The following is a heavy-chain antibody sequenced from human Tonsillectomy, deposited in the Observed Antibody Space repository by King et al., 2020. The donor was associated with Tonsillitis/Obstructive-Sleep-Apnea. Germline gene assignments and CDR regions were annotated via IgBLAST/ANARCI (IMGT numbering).Heavy chain of an antibody. J-gene: IGHJ4*02. V-gene: IGHV3-23*04. CDR1: GFTFSSYA. CDR3: ARELDGSGIYKPYFDY. D-gene: IGHD3-10*01. Sequence: VQLVESGGGLVQPGGSLRLSCAASGFTFSSYAMSWVRQAAGKGLEWVSGISGSGDSTYYADSVKGRFTISRDNYKNTLYLQKNSLRDEDAAVYYCARELDGSGIYKPYFDYWGQGTLVTVSS. CDR2: ISGSGDST.